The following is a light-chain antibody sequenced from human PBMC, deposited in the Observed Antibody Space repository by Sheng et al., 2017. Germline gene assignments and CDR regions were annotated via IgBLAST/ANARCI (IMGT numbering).Light chain of an antibody. V-gene: IGLV2-14*01. J-gene: IGLJ2*01. CDR2: DVS. CDR1: SSDVGAYDY. Sequence: QSALTQPASVSGSPGQSITISCTGTSSDVGAYDYVSWYQQHPGKAPKLIIYDVSNRPSGVSDRFSGSKSGNTASLTISGLQAEDEADYYCSSYTTSSTPPFGGGTKLTVL. CDR3: SSYTTSSTPP.